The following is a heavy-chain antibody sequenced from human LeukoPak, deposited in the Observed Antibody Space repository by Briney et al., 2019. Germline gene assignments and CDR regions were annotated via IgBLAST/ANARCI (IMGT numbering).Heavy chain of an antibody. CDR3: ARHYYDSSGYSRFDAFEI. CDR1: GGSISSSSYY. V-gene: IGHV4-39*01. D-gene: IGHD3-22*01. CDR2: IYYSGST. J-gene: IGHJ3*02. Sequence: SETLSLTCTVSGGSISSSSYYWGWIRQPPGKGLEWIGSIYYSGSTYYNPSLKSRVTISVDTSKNQFSLKLSSVTAADTAVYYCARHYYDSSGYSRFDAFEIWGQGTMVTVSS.